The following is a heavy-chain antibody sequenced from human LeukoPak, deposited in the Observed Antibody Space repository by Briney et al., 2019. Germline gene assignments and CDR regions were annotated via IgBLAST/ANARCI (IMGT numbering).Heavy chain of an antibody. CDR1: GYTFTSYY. CDR3: AREQEWELLGEAFDI. J-gene: IGHJ3*02. V-gene: IGHV1-46*01. CDR2: INPSGGST. Sequence: ASVKVPCKASGYTFTSYYIHWVRQAPGQGLEWMGIINPSGGSTSYAQKFQGRVAMTRDTSTSTVYMELSSLRSEDTAVYYCAREQEWELLGEAFDIWGQGTMVTVSS. D-gene: IGHD1-26*01.